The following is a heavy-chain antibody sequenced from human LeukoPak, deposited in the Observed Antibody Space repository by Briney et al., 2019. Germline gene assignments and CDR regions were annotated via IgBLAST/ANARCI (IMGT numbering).Heavy chain of an antibody. CDR1: GGSISRSSYY. J-gene: IGHJ4*02. D-gene: IGHD3-10*01. Sequence: SETLSLTCTVSGGSISRSSYYWGWIRQPPGKGLEWIGSTYYSGSTYYNPSLKSRVTISVDTSKNQFSLKLSSVTAADTAVYYCARRDIGVRGAPYYWGQGTLVTVSS. V-gene: IGHV4-39*01. CDR3: ARRDIGVRGAPYY. CDR2: TYYSGST.